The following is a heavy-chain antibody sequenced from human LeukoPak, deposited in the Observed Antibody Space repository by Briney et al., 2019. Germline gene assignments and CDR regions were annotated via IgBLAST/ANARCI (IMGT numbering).Heavy chain of an antibody. CDR3: ARGVTVTGGGFDY. V-gene: IGHV3-48*01. J-gene: IGHJ4*02. CDR1: GFIFNIYR. Sequence: GGSLRLSCAASGFIFNIYRVNWVRQAPGKGLEWVSYITSDSATIYYADSVKGRFTISRDNAKNSLYLQINSLRAEDTAVYYCARGVTVTGGGFDYWGQGTLVTVSS. D-gene: IGHD6-19*01. CDR2: ITSDSATI.